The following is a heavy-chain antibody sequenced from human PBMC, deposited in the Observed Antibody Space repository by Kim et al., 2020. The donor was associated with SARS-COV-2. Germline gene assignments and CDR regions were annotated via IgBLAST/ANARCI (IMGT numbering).Heavy chain of an antibody. Sequence: SETLSLTCTVSGGSISSYYWSWIRQPPGKGLEWIGYIYYSGSTNYNPSLKSRVTMSVDTSKNQFSLKLSSVTAADTAVYYCSRAPAAFNPRFDYWGLGAL. D-gene: IGHD2-15*01. V-gene: IGHV4-59*01. CDR1: GGSISSYY. CDR3: SRAPAAFNPRFDY. J-gene: IGHJ4*02. CDR2: IYYSGST.